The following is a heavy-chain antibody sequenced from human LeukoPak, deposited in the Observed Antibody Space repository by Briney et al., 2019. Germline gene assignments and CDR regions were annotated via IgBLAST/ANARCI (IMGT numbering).Heavy chain of an antibody. D-gene: IGHD2-15*01. CDR2: IYHSGST. CDR3: VREEGGTLYY. Sequence: SETLSLTCAVSGGSISSGGYSWSWIRQPPGKGLEWIGYIYHSGSTYYNPSLKSRVTISVDRSKNQFSLKLSSVTAADTAVYYCVREEGGTLYYWGQGTLVTVSS. V-gene: IGHV4-30-2*01. J-gene: IGHJ4*02. CDR1: GGSISSGGYS.